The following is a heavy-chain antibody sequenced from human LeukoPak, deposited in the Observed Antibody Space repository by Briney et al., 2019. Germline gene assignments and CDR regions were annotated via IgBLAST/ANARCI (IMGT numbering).Heavy chain of an antibody. Sequence: PSETLSLTCTVSGDSISPYYWSWLRQPPGKGLEWIGEIYNSGRTKYNPSLMSRVTISVDTSKNQFSLKLSSVTAADTAVYYCARPNGSGWYYLDNWGRGTLVTVSS. V-gene: IGHV4-59*01. CDR3: ARPNGSGWYYLDN. D-gene: IGHD6-19*01. J-gene: IGHJ4*02. CDR1: GDSISPYY. CDR2: IYNSGRT.